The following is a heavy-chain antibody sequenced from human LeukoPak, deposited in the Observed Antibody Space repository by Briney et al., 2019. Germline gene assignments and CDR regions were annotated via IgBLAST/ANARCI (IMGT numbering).Heavy chain of an antibody. CDR2: IYYSGST. CDR3: ARSADSSGYFAFFDY. J-gene: IGHJ4*02. CDR1: GGSISSYH. V-gene: IGHV4-59*01. D-gene: IGHD3-22*01. Sequence: PSETLSLTCTVSGGSISSYHCSWIRQTPGKELEWIGYIYYSGSTSYNPSLKSRVTISVDTSKNQFSLKLSSVTAADTAIYYCARSADSSGYFAFFDYWGQGTLVTVSS.